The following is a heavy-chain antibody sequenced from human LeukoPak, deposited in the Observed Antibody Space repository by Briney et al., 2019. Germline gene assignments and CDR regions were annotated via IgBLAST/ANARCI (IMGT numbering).Heavy chain of an antibody. D-gene: IGHD3-3*01. Sequence: SETLSLTCAVYGGSFSGYYWSWIRQPPGKGLEWIGEINHSGSTNYNPSLKSRVTISVDTSKNQFSLKLSSVTAADTAVYYCARAHITIFGVAEGAWFDPWGQGTLVTVSS. J-gene: IGHJ5*02. V-gene: IGHV4-34*01. CDR3: ARAHITIFGVAEGAWFDP. CDR1: GGSFSGYY. CDR2: INHSGST.